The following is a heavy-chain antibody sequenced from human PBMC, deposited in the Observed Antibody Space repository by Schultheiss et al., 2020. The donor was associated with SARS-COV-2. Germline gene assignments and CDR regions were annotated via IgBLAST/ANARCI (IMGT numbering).Heavy chain of an antibody. D-gene: IGHD3-22*01. Sequence: GGSLRLSCAASGFTFSSYWMSWVRQAPGKGLEWVANIKQDGSEKYYVDSVKGRFTISRDNAKNSLYLQMNSLRAEDTAVYYCAKSITMKVVENLGNWGQGTLVTVSS. CDR3: AKSITMKVVENLGN. CDR2: IKQDGSEK. J-gene: IGHJ4*02. CDR1: GFTFSSYW. V-gene: IGHV3-7*03.